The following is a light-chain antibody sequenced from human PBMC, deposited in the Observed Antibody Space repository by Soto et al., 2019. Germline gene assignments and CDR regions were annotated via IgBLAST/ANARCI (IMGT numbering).Light chain of an antibody. Sequence: EIVLTQSPGTLSFSPGERATLSCRASQTVGGDYVAWYQQKPGQAPRLLIYGAFNRAAGTPDRFSGSGSGTDFTLTITRLEPEDFAVYYCQQYHKSPRTFGQGTKVEV. V-gene: IGKV3-20*01. J-gene: IGKJ1*01. CDR1: QTVGGDY. CDR2: GAF. CDR3: QQYHKSPRT.